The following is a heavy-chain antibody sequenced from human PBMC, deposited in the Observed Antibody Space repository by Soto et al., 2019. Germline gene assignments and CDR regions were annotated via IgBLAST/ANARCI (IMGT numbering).Heavy chain of an antibody. V-gene: IGHV4-61*01. J-gene: IGHJ6*02. CDR3: AREGWEQQLGYYYYGMDV. CDR2: IYYSGST. CDR1: GGSVSSGSYY. D-gene: IGHD6-13*01. Sequence: PSETLSLTCTVSGGSVSSGSYYWSWIRQPPGRGLEWIGYIYYSGSTNYNPSLKSRVTISVDTSKNQFSLKLSSVTAADTAVYYCAREGWEQQLGYYYYGMDVWGQGTTVTVSS.